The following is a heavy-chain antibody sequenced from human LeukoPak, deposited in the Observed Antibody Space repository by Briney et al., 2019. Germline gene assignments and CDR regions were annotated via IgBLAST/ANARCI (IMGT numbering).Heavy chain of an antibody. CDR3: AKHGGSDGIDY. D-gene: IGHD3-10*01. Sequence: PGGSLRLSCAASGFSFRDYWMSWVRQAPGKGLEWVADITPDGSGKTYVDSVKGRFTISRDNSKNTLYLQMNSLRAEDTAVYYCAKHGGSDGIDYWGQGTLVTVSS. V-gene: IGHV3-7*01. CDR2: ITPDGSGK. CDR1: GFSFRDYW. J-gene: IGHJ4*02.